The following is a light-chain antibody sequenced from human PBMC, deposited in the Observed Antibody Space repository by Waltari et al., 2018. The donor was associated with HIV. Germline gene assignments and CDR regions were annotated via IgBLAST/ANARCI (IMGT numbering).Light chain of an antibody. Sequence: IRMTQSPSSFSASTGDRVTITCRASQSISTFFAWYQLKPGKAPKLLIYGASTLQSGVPSRFSGSGSGTDFTLTISCLQSDDFATYSCQQYYTYPQTFGQGTTVEIK. CDR1: QSISTF. CDR3: QQYYTYPQT. V-gene: IGKV1-8*01. J-gene: IGKJ1*01. CDR2: GAS.